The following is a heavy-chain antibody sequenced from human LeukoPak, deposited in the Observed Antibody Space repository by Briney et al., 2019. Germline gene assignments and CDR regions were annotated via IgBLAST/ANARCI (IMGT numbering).Heavy chain of an antibody. D-gene: IGHD2-15*01. CDR2: IDPDGSHQ. Sequence: GGSLRLSCVGSGFTFSDYWATWVRQAPGKGLEWVANIDPDGSHQYYVDSVKGRFTISKDNAKNSLYLQMNSLRAEDAAVYYCARDSGRREDYWGQGALVTVSS. V-gene: IGHV3-7*01. J-gene: IGHJ4*02. CDR1: GFTFSDYW. CDR3: ARDSGRREDY.